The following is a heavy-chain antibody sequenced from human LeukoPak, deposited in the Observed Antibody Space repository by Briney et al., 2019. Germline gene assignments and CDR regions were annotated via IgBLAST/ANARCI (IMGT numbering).Heavy chain of an antibody. CDR3: ARGRGTGSPIGPRYFDL. Sequence: KVSCKASGYTFTSYYMHWVRQAPGQGLEWMGIIYPADSDTRYSPSFQGQVTISADKSISTAFLRWTSLKASDTAIYYCARGRGTGSPIGPRYFDLWGRGTLVTVSS. CDR2: IYPADSDT. D-gene: IGHD3-10*01. V-gene: IGHV5-51*01. CDR1: GYTFTSYY. J-gene: IGHJ2*01.